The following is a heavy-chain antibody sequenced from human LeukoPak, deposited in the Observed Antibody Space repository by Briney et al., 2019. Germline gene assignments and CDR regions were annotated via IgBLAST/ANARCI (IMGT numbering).Heavy chain of an antibody. CDR3: ARGAYYDSSGYYIPVNWFDP. V-gene: IGHV4-39*07. D-gene: IGHD3-22*01. CDR1: GGSISSSSYY. J-gene: IGHJ5*02. Sequence: PSETLSLTCTVSGGSISSSSYYWGWIRQPPGKGLEGFGSIYYSGSTYYNPSLKSRVTISVDTSKHQFSLKLSSVTAPDTAVYYCARGAYYDSSGYYIPVNWFDPWGQGTLVTVSS. CDR2: IYYSGST.